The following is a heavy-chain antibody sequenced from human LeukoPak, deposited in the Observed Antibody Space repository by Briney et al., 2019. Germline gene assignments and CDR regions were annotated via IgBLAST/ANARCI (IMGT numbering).Heavy chain of an antibody. V-gene: IGHV1-2*06. CDR3: ARGGYYDSSGYYADY. CDR1: GYTFTGYY. Sequence: ASVKVSCKASGYTFTGYYMHWVRQAPGQGLEWMGRINPNSGGTNSAQKFQGRVTMTSDTSINTAYMELSRLRSDDTAVYYCARGGYYDSSGYYADYWGQGTLVTVSS. D-gene: IGHD3-22*01. J-gene: IGHJ4*02. CDR2: INPNSGGT.